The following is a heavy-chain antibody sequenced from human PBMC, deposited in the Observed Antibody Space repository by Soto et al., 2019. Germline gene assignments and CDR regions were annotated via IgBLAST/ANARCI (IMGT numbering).Heavy chain of an antibody. CDR2: FDPEDGET. CDR1: GYTLTELS. J-gene: IGHJ3*02. Sequence: GASVKVSCKVSGYTLTELSMHWVRQAPGKGLEWMGGFDPEDGETIYAQKFQGRVTMTEDTSTDTAYMEPSSLRSEDTAVYYCATPSGRYHDAFDIWGQGTMVTVSS. V-gene: IGHV1-24*01. D-gene: IGHD3-10*01. CDR3: ATPSGRYHDAFDI.